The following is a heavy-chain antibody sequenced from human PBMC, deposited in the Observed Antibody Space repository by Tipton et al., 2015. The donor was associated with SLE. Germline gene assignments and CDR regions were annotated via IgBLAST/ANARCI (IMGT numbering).Heavy chain of an antibody. CDR1: GYSLTSGFY. CDR2: IHYSGST. CDR3: ARGLHSSGYYYYYYGMDV. D-gene: IGHD3-22*01. V-gene: IGHV4-38-2*02. Sequence: TLSLTCTASGYSLTSGFYWGCIRQPPGEGLEWIANIHYSGSTYYSSSLKSRVTISVDTSKNQFSLKLSSVTAADTAVYYCARGLHSSGYYYYYYGMDVWGQGTTVTVSS. J-gene: IGHJ6*02.